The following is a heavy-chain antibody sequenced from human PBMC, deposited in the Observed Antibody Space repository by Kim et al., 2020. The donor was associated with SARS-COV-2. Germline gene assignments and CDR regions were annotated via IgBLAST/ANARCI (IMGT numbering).Heavy chain of an antibody. Sequence: GESLKISCKGSGYSFTSYWISWVRQMPGKGLEWMGRIDPSDSYTNYSPSFQGHVTISADKSISTAYLQWSSLKASDTAMYYCARVRGVTKLLDYWGQGTLVTVSS. V-gene: IGHV5-10-1*01. D-gene: IGHD3-10*01. J-gene: IGHJ4*02. CDR1: GYSFTSYW. CDR3: ARVRGVTKLLDY. CDR2: IDPSDSYT.